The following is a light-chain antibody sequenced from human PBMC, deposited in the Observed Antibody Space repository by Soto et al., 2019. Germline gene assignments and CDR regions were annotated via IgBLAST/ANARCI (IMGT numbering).Light chain of an antibody. CDR3: QQYKNWPPWT. J-gene: IGKJ1*01. CDR2: GAS. Sequence: EIVMTQSPGTLSVSPGERATLSCRASENLTTNLAWYQQRPGQAPRLLIYGASTRATGVPARFTGSGSGTDFTLTISSLQFEDFAVYFCQQYKNWPPWTFGQGTKVDI. CDR1: ENLTTN. V-gene: IGKV3-15*01.